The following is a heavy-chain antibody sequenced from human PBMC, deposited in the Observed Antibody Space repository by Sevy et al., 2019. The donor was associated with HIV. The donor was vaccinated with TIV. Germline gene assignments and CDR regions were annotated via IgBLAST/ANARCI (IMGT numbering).Heavy chain of an antibody. V-gene: IGHV3-20*04. D-gene: IGHD3-9*01. CDR1: GFNFGDYI. CDR2: IGRDSERR. CDR3: ARNWDFSGYYHYPYYFDL. J-gene: IGHJ4*02. Sequence: GGSLRLSCVGSGFNFGDYIMNWVRQSPEKGLEWIAYIGRDSERRFYTDSVQGRFTISRDNVKNSLFLQMNSLRDEDTAIYYCARNWDFSGYYHYPYYFDLWGPGAQVTVSS.